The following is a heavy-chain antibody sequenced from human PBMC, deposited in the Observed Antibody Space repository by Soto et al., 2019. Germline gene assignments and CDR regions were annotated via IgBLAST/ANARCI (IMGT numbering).Heavy chain of an antibody. V-gene: IGHV1-18*01. Sequence: SVKVSCKASGYTFTSYGISWVRQAPGQGLEWMGWISAYNGNTNYAQKLQGRVTMTTDTSTSTAYMELRSLRSDDTAVYYCARDYYDSSGYYNRRDGMDVWGQGTTVTVSS. D-gene: IGHD3-22*01. CDR2: ISAYNGNT. CDR3: ARDYYDSSGYYNRRDGMDV. CDR1: GYTFTSYG. J-gene: IGHJ6*02.